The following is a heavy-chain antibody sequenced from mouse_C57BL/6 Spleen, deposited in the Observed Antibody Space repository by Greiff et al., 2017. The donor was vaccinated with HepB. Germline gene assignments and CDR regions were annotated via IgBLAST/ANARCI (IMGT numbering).Heavy chain of an antibody. J-gene: IGHJ2*01. CDR3: ARGSTVVERDFDY. CDR2: INPSSGYT. Sequence: QVQLQQSGAELAKPGASVKLSCKASGYTFTSYWMHWVKQRPGQGLEWIGYINPSSGYTKYNQKFKDKATLTADKSSSTAYMQLSSLTYEDSAVYYCARGSTVVERDFDYWGQGTTLTVSS. V-gene: IGHV1-7*01. CDR1: GYTFTSYW. D-gene: IGHD1-1*01.